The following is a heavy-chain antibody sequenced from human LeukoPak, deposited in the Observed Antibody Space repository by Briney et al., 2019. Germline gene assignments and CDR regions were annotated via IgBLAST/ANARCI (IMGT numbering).Heavy chain of an antibody. CDR2: INHSAEI. CDR3: ATGPGSGSNYAWFDP. Sequence: SETLSLTCGVYGGSFSGYYWSWIRQAPGKGREWIGEINHSAEIYYNPSLKSRVTMSIDMSNNQFSLKLSSVTAADTGIYYCATGPGSGSNYAWFDPWGQGTLVTVSS. CDR1: GGSFSGYY. J-gene: IGHJ5*02. D-gene: IGHD1-26*01. V-gene: IGHV4-34*01.